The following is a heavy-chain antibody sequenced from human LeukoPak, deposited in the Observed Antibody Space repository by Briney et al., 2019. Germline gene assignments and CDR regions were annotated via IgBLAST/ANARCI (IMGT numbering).Heavy chain of an antibody. V-gene: IGHV1-69*04. CDR1: GCTFSNYA. J-gene: IGHJ4*02. CDR2: IIPICGIT. Sequence: AASVKLSCTASGCTFSNYAISWVRQAPGQGLEWMGSIIPICGITNYAQKLKGRFTITADKSTTTAYMQLSSLRSEDTAVYYCAREGGYYYDSSGYYDYWGQGTLVTVSS. CDR3: AREGGYYYDSSGYYDY. D-gene: IGHD3-22*01.